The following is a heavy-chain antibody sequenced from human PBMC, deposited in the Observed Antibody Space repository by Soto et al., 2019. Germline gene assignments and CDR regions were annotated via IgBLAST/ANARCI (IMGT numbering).Heavy chain of an antibody. CDR2: IYYSGST. CDR3: ARDYYDRSGYTFDY. D-gene: IGHD3-22*01. V-gene: IGHV4-31*03. Sequence: QVQLQESGPGLVKPSQTLSLNCTVSGGSISSGGHYWSWIRQHPGKCLEWIGYIYYSGSTYYNPSLKSRVNISVDTSKNQFALKLSSVTAADTAVYYCARDYYDRSGYTFDYWGQGTLVTVSS. CDR1: GGSISSGGHY. J-gene: IGHJ4*02.